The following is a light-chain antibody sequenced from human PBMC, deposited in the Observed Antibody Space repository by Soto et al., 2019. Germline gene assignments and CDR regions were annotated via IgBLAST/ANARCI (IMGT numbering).Light chain of an antibody. CDR1: QSVDSSY. J-gene: IGKJ1*01. CDR2: GVS. CDR3: QQYDSSPRT. V-gene: IGKV3-20*01. Sequence: EIVLTQSPGTLSLSPGERATLSCRASQSVDSSYLAWYQQRPGQAPRLLIYGVSSRATGIPDRFSGSGSETDFTLPISRLEPEDFAVYYCQQYDSSPRTFGQGTKVEIK.